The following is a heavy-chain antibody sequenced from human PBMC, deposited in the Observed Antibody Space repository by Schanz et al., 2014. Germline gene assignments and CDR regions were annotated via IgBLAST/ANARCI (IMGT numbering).Heavy chain of an antibody. J-gene: IGHJ6*02. CDR1: GFTFNNYG. D-gene: IGHD3-3*01. CDR3: ARFLARDQYYGVDV. V-gene: IGHV3-30*19. Sequence: QVQVVESGGGVVQPGRSLRLSCVASGFTFNNYGMHWVRQAPGKGLEWVAQISHDGHRDFYADSVKGRFTISRDNGETSVYLQINSLRVEDTAVYYCARFLARDQYYGVDVWGQGTTVIVSS. CDR2: ISHDGHRD.